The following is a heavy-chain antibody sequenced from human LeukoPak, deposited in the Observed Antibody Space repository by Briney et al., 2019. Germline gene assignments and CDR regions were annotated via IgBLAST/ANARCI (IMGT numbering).Heavy chain of an antibody. J-gene: IGHJ4*02. CDR3: ARVHFGYSSGRFVDY. D-gene: IGHD5-18*01. Sequence: PSETLSLTCTVSGGSISSHYWSWIRQPPGKGLEWIGYIYYSGSTNYNPSLKSRVTISVDTSKNQFSLKLSSVTAADTAVYYCARVHFGYSSGRFVDYWGQGTLVTVSS. CDR1: GGSISSHY. CDR2: IYYSGST. V-gene: IGHV4-59*11.